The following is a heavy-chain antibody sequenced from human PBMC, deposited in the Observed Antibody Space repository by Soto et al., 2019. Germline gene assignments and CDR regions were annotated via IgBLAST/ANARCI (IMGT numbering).Heavy chain of an antibody. CDR2: IYYSGST. CDR1: GGSISSSSYY. V-gene: IGHV4-39*01. CDR3: ASNHLGTTPYGMDV. D-gene: IGHD1-7*01. J-gene: IGHJ6*02. Sequence: SETLSLTCTVSGGSISSSSYYWGWIRQPPGKGLEWIGSIYYSGSTYYNPSLKSRVTISVDTSKNQFSLKLRSEDTAVYYCASNHLGTTPYGMDVWGQGTTVTVSS.